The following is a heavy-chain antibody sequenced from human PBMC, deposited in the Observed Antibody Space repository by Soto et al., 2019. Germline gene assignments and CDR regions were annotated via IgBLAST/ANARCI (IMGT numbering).Heavy chain of an antibody. CDR2: IYFSSIT. CDR1: GGSISSGGYY. J-gene: IGHJ5*02. CDR3: ARDTAAMGRFDP. Sequence: SETLSLTCTVSGGSISSGGYYWNWLRQHPGKALEWIEDIYFSSITYHNPSLKSRVNISVDTSKNQFSLKLSSVTAADTAVYYCARDTAAMGRFDPWGQGTLVTVSS. D-gene: IGHD5-18*01. V-gene: IGHV4-31*03.